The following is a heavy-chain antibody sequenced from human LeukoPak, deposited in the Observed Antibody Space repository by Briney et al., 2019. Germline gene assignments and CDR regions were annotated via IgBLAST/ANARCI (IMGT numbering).Heavy chain of an antibody. D-gene: IGHD6-6*01. CDR3: ARHRYSSSSYFDY. CDR1: GGSVSSYY. CDR2: IYYSGST. J-gene: IGHJ4*02. Sequence: SETLSLTCTVSGGSVSSYYWSWIRLPPGKGLEWIGYIYYSGSTNYNPSLKSRVTISVDTSKNQFSLKLSSVTAADTAVYYCARHRYSSSSYFDYWGQGTLVTVSS. V-gene: IGHV4-59*08.